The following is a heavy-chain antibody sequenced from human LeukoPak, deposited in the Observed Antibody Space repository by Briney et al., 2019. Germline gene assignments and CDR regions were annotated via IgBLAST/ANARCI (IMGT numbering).Heavy chain of an antibody. V-gene: IGHV3-64*01. CDR3: AKEGYSGYDRPIDY. J-gene: IGHJ4*02. CDR2: ISSNGGST. CDR1: GFTFSSYA. Sequence: GGSLRLSCAASGFTFSSYAMHWVRQAPGKGLEYVSAISSNGGSTYYANSVKGRFTISRDNSKNTLYLQMGSLRAEDTAVYYCAKEGYSGYDRPIDYWGQGTLVTVSS. D-gene: IGHD5-12*01.